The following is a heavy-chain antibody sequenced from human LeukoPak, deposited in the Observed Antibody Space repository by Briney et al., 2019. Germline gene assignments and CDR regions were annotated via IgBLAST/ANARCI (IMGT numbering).Heavy chain of an antibody. J-gene: IGHJ5*02. CDR1: GFTFSTYA. CDR3: AKDRDSETSGFSHH. D-gene: IGHD3-22*01. CDR2: IRGRGGGT. V-gene: IGHV3-23*01. Sequence: GGSLRLSCAASGFTFSTYAMTWFRQAPGKGLEWVSTIRGRGGGTFYADSVKGRFTISRDDSKNTLYLQMNSLRAGDTDIYYCAKDRDSETSGFSHHWGQGTLVTVSP.